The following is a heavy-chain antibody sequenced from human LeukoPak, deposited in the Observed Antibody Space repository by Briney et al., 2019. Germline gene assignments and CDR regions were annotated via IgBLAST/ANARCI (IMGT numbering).Heavy chain of an antibody. CDR1: GYTFTSYY. CDR2: INPSGGST. D-gene: IGHD7-27*01. J-gene: IGHJ4*02. V-gene: IGHV1-46*01. CDR3: ARVMSRWGSPDY. Sequence: ASVKVSCKASGYTFTSYYMHWVRQAPGQGLEWMGIINPSGGSTSYAQKFQGRVTMTRDTSTSTVYMELSSLRSEDTAVHYCARVMSRWGSPDYWGQGTLVTVSS.